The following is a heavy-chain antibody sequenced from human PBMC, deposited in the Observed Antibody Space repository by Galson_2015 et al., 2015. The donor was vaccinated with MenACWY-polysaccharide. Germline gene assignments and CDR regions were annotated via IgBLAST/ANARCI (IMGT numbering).Heavy chain of an antibody. CDR3: ARDPTYYYDSSGYGECKNWFDP. J-gene: IGHJ5*02. Sequence: SVKVSCKASGYTFTGYDMHWVRQAPGQGLEWMGWINPNSGGTNYAQKFQGRVTMTRDTSISTAYMELSRLRSDDTAVYYCARDPTYYYDSSGYGECKNWFDPGGQGTRATVSS. CDR2: INPNSGGT. CDR1: GYTFTGYD. D-gene: IGHD3-22*01. V-gene: IGHV1-2*02.